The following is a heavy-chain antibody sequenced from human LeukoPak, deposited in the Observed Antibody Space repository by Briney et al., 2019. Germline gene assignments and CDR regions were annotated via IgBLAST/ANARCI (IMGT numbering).Heavy chain of an antibody. Sequence: PGGSLRLSCAASGFGFNDAAMTWVRQAPGKGLEWVSGISGSGASTYYADAVKSRFTISRDNSKSTLYLQMNSLRAEDTAVYYCARAPTMTTWVVDYWGQGTLVAVSS. CDR1: GFGFNDAA. D-gene: IGHD4-17*01. CDR2: ISGSGAST. CDR3: ARAPTMTTWVVDY. V-gene: IGHV3-23*01. J-gene: IGHJ4*02.